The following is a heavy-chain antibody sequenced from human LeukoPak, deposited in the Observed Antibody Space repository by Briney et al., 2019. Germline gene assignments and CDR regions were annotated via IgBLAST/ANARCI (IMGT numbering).Heavy chain of an antibody. CDR1: GFTFNDYA. CDR2: VSWNSGSI. Sequence: GGPLRLSCAASGFTFNDYAMHWVRHAPGKGLEWVSGVSWNSGSIGYADSVKGRFTISRDNAKNSLYLLMNSLRVEDTALYYCTKGGSSGLANWFDPWGQGTLVTVSS. CDR3: TKGGSSGLANWFDP. J-gene: IGHJ5*02. V-gene: IGHV3-9*01. D-gene: IGHD6-19*01.